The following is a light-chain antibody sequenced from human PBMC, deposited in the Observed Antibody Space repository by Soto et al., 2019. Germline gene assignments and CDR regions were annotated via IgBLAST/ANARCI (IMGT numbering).Light chain of an antibody. CDR1: SGSVSASSY. CDR3: ALYMGSGIYV. J-gene: IGLJ1*01. Sequence: QTVVTQEPSFSVSPGGTVTLTCGFNSGSVSASSYPSWYQQTPGQTPRTLIYSTNNRSSGVPDRFSGSILGNKAALTITGAQADDESHYYCALYMGSGIYVFGTGTKRTVL. V-gene: IGLV8-61*01. CDR2: STN.